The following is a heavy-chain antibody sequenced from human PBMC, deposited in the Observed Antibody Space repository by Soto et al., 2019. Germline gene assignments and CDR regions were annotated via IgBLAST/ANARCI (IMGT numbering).Heavy chain of an antibody. Sequence: GASVKVSCKASGYTFTSYAMHWVRQAPGQRLEWMGWINAGNGNTKYSQKFQGRVTNTRDTSASTAYMELSSLRSEDTAVYYCARDTPAASPFDIWGQGKMVTVSS. D-gene: IGHD2-2*01. J-gene: IGHJ3*02. CDR3: ARDTPAASPFDI. CDR1: GYTFTSYA. V-gene: IGHV1-3*01. CDR2: INAGNGNT.